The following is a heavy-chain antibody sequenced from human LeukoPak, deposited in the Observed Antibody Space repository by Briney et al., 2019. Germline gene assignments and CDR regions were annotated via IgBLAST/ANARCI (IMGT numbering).Heavy chain of an antibody. CDR2: INWSGGST. D-gene: IGHD6-6*01. V-gene: IGHV3-20*04. Sequence: GGSLRLSCAASGFTFVDYDMSWVRQAPGKGLEWVSGINWSGGSTGYADSVKGRLTISRDNAKNSLDLQRNSLRAEDTALYYCARDQSGGIAARLAFDYWGQGTLVTVSS. CDR3: ARDQSGGIAARLAFDY. J-gene: IGHJ4*02. CDR1: GFTFVDYD.